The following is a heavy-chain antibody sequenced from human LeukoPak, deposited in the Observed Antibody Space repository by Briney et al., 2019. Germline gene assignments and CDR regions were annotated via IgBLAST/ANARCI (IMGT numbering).Heavy chain of an antibody. CDR1: GSTFSSYA. D-gene: IGHD5-18*01. CDR2: ISGSGGST. V-gene: IGHV3-23*01. J-gene: IGHJ4*02. Sequence: PGGSLRLSCAASGSTFSSYAMSWVRQAPGKGLEWVSAISGSGGSTYYADSVKGRFTISRDNSKNTLYLQMNSLRAEDTAVYYCAKSHRAAMVIGYWGQGTLVTVSS. CDR3: AKSHRAAMVIGY.